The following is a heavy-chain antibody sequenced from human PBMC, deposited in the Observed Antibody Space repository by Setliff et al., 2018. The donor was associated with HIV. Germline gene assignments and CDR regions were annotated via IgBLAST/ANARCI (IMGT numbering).Heavy chain of an antibody. D-gene: IGHD4-4*01. CDR1: GYSFTTYW. J-gene: IGHJ4*02. CDR3: ARALNSPYYSNIWYADY. V-gene: IGHV5-51*01. CDR2: IYPGDSEI. Sequence: GESLKISCKTSGYSFTTYWIGWVRQLPGKGLEWMGIIYPGDSEIGYSPSFQSQVTISADKSTGTAYLEWRSLTASDTAMYFCARALNSPYYSNIWYADYWGQGTLVTVSS.